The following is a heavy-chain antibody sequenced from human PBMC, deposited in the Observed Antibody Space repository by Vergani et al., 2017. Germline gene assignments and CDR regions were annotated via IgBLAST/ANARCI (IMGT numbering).Heavy chain of an antibody. CDR3: ARGKLVHQYSSSWKPIDY. D-gene: IGHD6-13*01. J-gene: IGHJ4*02. CDR1: GGSFSGYY. Sequence: QVQLQQWGAGLLKPSETLSLTCAVYGGSFSGYYWSWIRQPPGKGREWIGEINHSGSTNYNPSLKSRVTISVDTSKNQFSLKLSSVTAADTAVYYCARGKLVHQYSSSWKPIDYWGQGTLVTVSS. V-gene: IGHV4-34*01. CDR2: INHSGST.